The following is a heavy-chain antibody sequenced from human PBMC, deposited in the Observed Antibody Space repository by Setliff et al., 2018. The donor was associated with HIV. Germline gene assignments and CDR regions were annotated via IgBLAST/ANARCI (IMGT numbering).Heavy chain of an antibody. CDR3: ARDNGKYYYGSAPLKV. CDR2: ISSSSSTI. CDR1: GFTFSSYS. J-gene: IGHJ3*01. V-gene: IGHV3-48*01. Sequence: GESLKISCAASGFTFSSYSMNWVRQAPGKGLEWVSYISSSSSTIYYADSVKGRFTISRDNAKNSLYLQMNSLRAEDTAVYYCARDNGKYYYGSAPLKVWGQGTMVTVSS. D-gene: IGHD3-10*01.